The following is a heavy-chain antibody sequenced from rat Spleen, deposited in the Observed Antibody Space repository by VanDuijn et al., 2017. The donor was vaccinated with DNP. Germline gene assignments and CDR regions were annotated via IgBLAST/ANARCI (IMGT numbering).Heavy chain of an antibody. D-gene: IGHD1-11*01. CDR1: GFTFSNYD. J-gene: IGHJ2*01. V-gene: IGHV5-29*01. CDR3: AREHYGPDY. Sequence: EVQLVESGGGLVQPGRSLKLSCAASGFTFSNYDMAWVRQAPTKGLEWVATISYDGSSTYYRDSVKGRFTISRDNAQNTLYLQMSELGSEDTAIYYCAREHYGPDYWGQGVMVTVSS. CDR2: ISYDGSST.